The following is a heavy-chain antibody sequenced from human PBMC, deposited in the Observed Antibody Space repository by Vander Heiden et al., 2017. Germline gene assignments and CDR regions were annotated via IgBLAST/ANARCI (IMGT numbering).Heavy chain of an antibody. CDR3: ARDLNFWSGGCYYGMDV. J-gene: IGHJ6*02. D-gene: IGHD3-3*01. CDR1: GFTFSRYW. Sequence: EVQLVESGGGLVQPGGSLRLSCAASGFTFSRYWMHWVRQAPGKGLVWGSRINSDGGSTSYADSVKGRFTISRDNAKNTLYLQMNSLRAEDTAVYYCARDLNFWSGGCYYGMDVGGQGTTGTVSS. CDR2: INSDGGST. V-gene: IGHV3-74*01.